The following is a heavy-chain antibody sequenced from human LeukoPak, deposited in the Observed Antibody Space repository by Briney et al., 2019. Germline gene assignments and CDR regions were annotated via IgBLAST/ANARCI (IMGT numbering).Heavy chain of an antibody. Sequence: GGSLRLSCAASGFTFSSYAMSWVRQAPGKGLEWVSAISGSGGSTYYADSVKGRFTISRGNSKNTLYLQMNSLRAEDTAVYYCAKAYDYGDYWSPFDYWGQGTLVTVSS. CDR1: GFTFSSYA. V-gene: IGHV3-23*01. J-gene: IGHJ4*02. CDR3: AKAYDYGDYWSPFDY. D-gene: IGHD4-17*01. CDR2: ISGSGGST.